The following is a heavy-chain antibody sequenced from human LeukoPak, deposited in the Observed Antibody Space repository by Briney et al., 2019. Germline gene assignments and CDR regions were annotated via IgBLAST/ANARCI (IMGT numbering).Heavy chain of an antibody. V-gene: IGHV3-30-3*02. CDR2: ISYDGSNE. J-gene: IGHJ4*02. CDR3: ANENYYGSGGYVDN. Sequence: PGGSLRLSCAASGFTFSSYAMHWVRQAPGKGLEWVSLISYDGSNEHYADSAKGRFTISRDNSKNTLSLQMNGLRAEDTAVYYCANENYYGSGGYVDNWGQGTLVTVSS. D-gene: IGHD3-10*01. CDR1: GFTFSSYA.